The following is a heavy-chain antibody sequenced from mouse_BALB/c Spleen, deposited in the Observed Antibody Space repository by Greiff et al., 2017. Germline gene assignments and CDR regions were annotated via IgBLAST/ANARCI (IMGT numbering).Heavy chain of an antibody. CDR2: IDPENGNT. CDR3: ASNYRYSWFAY. J-gene: IGHJ3*01. D-gene: IGHD2-14*01. CDR1: GFNIKDYY. Sequence: VQLKQSGAELVRPGALVKLSCKASGFNIKDYYMHWVKQRPEQGLEWIGWIDPENGNTIYDPKFQGKASITADTSSNTAYLQLSSLTSEDTAVYYCASNYRYSWFAYWGQGTLVTVSA. V-gene: IGHV14-1*02.